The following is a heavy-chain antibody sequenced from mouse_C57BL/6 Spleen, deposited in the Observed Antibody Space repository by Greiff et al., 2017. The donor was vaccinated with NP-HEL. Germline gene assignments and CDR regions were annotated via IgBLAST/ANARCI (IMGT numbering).Heavy chain of an antibody. CDR2: ISDGGSYT. J-gene: IGHJ2*01. CDR3: ARDQFDY. V-gene: IGHV5-4*01. Sequence: EVQVVESGGGLVKPGGSLKLSCAASGFTFSSYAMSWVRQTPEKRLEWVATISDGGSYTYYPDNVKGRFTISRDNAKNNLYLQMSHLKSEDTAMYYCARDQFDYWGQSTTLTVSS. CDR1: GFTFSSYA.